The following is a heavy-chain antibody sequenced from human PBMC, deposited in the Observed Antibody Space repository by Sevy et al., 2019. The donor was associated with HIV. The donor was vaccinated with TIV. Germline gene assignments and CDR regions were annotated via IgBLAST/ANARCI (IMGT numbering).Heavy chain of an antibody. CDR1: GFTFSSYE. CDR2: ISSSGTTI. J-gene: IGHJ5*02. CDR3: ARVDANYDKGFDP. V-gene: IGHV3-48*03. Sequence: GGSLRLSCEASGFTFSSYEMNWVRQAPGKGLEWVSYISSSGTTIKYADSVKGRFTISRDNAKNSLYMQMNSLRAEDTAVYYSARVDANYDKGFDPWGQGTLVTVSS. D-gene: IGHD3-22*01.